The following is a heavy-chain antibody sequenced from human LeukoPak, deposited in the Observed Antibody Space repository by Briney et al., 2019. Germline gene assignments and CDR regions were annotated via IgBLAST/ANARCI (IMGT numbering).Heavy chain of an antibody. V-gene: IGHV1-69*05. CDR2: IIPIFGTA. J-gene: IGHJ6*03. CDR3: ARVLLQQLWGYYYYYMDV. D-gene: IGHD6-13*01. Sequence: SVKVSCKASRGTFSSYAISWVRQAPGQGLEWMGGIIPIFGTAVYAQKLQGRVTMTTDTSTSTAYMELRSLRSDDTAVYYCARVLLQQLWGYYYYYMDVWGKGTTVTISS. CDR1: RGTFSSYA.